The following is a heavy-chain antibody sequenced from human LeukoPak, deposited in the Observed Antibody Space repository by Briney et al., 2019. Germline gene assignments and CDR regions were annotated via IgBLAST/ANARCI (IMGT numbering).Heavy chain of an antibody. CDR1: GYSFTSHY. CDR3: AREPLIAGDSSGYPDY. J-gene: IGHJ4*02. CDR2: INPSGSST. Sequence: ASVKVSCKASGYSFTSHYMHWVRQAPGQGLEWMGLINPSGSSTLYAQKFQGRVTMTRDMSTTTDYMELSSLRSEDTAVYYCAREPLIAGDSSGYPDYWGQGTLVTVSS. V-gene: IGHV1-46*01. D-gene: IGHD3-22*01.